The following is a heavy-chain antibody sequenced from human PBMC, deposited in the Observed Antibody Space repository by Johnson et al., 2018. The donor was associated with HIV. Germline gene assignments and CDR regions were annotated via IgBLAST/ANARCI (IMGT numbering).Heavy chain of an antibody. CDR1: RFTFSSYG. CDR2: VSGSGGST. Sequence: VQLLESGGGLVQPGGSLRLSCAASRFTFSSYGMSWVRQAPGKGLEWVSGVSGSGGSTYYADSVKGRFTISRDNSKNTLYLQMNSLRAEDTAVYYCARWGEQQLVNAFDIWGQGTMVTVSS. V-gene: IGHV3-23*01. CDR3: ARWGEQQLVNAFDI. D-gene: IGHD6-13*01. J-gene: IGHJ3*02.